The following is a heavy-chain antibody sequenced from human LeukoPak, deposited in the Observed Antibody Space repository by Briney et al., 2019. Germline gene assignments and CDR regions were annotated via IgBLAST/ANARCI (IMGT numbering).Heavy chain of an antibody. V-gene: IGHV3-7*01. Sequence: GGSLSFTCAASGFTFSSYWMSWDRQAPGKELEGVANIKQDGSAKYYVDPVKGRFTISRDNAKNSLYLQMSALGAEDTAVYYCARHDSTYCSDTRCDGVFDYWGQGTLVTVSS. D-gene: IGHD2-2*01. J-gene: IGHJ4*02. CDR2: IKQDGSAK. CDR1: GFTFSSYW. CDR3: ARHDSTYCSDTRCDGVFDY.